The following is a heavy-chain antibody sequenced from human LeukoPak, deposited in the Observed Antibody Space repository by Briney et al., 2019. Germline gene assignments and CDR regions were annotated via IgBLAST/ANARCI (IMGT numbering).Heavy chain of an antibody. J-gene: IGHJ4*02. V-gene: IGHV4-61*02. CDR1: GGSISSGSYY. CDR2: IYTSGST. Sequence: PSETLSLTCTVSGGSISSGSYYWSWIRQPAGKGLEWIGRIYTSGSTNYNPSLKSRVTISVDTSENQFSLKLSSVTAADTAVYYCARGAIGVATYYWGQGTLVTVSS. D-gene: IGHD5-12*01. CDR3: ARGAIGVATYY.